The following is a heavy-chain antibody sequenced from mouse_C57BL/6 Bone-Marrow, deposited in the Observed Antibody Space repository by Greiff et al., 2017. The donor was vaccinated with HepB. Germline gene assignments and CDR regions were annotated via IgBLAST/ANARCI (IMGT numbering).Heavy chain of an antibody. CDR3: ARGLRLRRAY. Sequence: VQLQQPGAELLMPGASVKLSCKASGYTFTSYWMHWGKQRPRQGLEWIGEIDPSDSYTNYNQKFKGKSTLTVDKSSSTAYMQLSSLTSEDSAVYYCARGLRLRRAYWGQGTLVTVSP. CDR1: GYTFTSYW. V-gene: IGHV1-69*01. D-gene: IGHD3-2*02. J-gene: IGHJ3*01. CDR2: IDPSDSYT.